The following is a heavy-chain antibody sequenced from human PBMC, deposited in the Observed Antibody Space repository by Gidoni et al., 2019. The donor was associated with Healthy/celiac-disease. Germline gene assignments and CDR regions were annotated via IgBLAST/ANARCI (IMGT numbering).Heavy chain of an antibody. D-gene: IGHD6-13*01. Sequence: QVQLVESGGGVVQPGRSLRLSCAASGFTFSSYAMHWVRQAPGKGLEWVAVISYDGSNKYYADSVKGRFTISRDNSKNTLYLQMNSLRAEDTAVYYCASTPGIAAAGLFDYWGQGTLVTVSS. CDR2: ISYDGSNK. CDR3: ASTPGIAAAGLFDY. V-gene: IGHV3-30-3*01. J-gene: IGHJ4*02. CDR1: GFTFSSYA.